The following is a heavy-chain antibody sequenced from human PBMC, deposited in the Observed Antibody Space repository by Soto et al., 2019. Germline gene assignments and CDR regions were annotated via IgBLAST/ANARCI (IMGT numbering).Heavy chain of an antibody. CDR2: ISSSSSYI. D-gene: IGHD1-26*01. J-gene: IGHJ3*02. CDR1: GFTFSSYS. CDR3: ARDSTVGATYDAFDI. Sequence: GSLRLSCAASGFTFSSYSMNWVRQAPGKGLEWVSSISSSSSYIYYADSVKGRFTISRDNAKNSLYLQMNSLRAEDTAVYYCARDSTVGATYDAFDIWGQGTMVTVSS. V-gene: IGHV3-21*01.